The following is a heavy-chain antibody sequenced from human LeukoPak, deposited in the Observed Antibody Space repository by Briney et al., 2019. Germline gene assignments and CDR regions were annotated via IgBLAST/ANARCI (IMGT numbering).Heavy chain of an antibody. Sequence: GRSLRLSCAASGFTFSSYAMHWVRQAPGKGLEWVAVISYDGSNKYYADSVKGRFTISRDNSKNTLYLQMNSLRAEDTAVYYCAKAGIPNRLQLWSHFDYWGQGALVTVSS. CDR1: GFTFSSYA. CDR2: ISYDGSNK. D-gene: IGHD5-18*01. V-gene: IGHV3-30-3*01. CDR3: AKAGIPNRLQLWSHFDY. J-gene: IGHJ4*02.